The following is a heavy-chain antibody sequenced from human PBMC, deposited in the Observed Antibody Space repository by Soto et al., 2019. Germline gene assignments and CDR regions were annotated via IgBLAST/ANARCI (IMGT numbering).Heavy chain of an antibody. D-gene: IGHD2-21*02. CDR1: GYTFTSYD. V-gene: IGHV1-8*01. CDR2: MNPNSGNT. J-gene: IGHJ4*02. Sequence: ASVKVSCKASGYTFTSYDINWVRQATGQGLEWMGWMNPNSGNTGYAQKFQGRVTMTRNTSISTAYMELSSLRSEDTAVYYCARGLVLLVVVTAIHYFDYWGQGTLVTVSS. CDR3: ARGLVLLVVVTAIHYFDY.